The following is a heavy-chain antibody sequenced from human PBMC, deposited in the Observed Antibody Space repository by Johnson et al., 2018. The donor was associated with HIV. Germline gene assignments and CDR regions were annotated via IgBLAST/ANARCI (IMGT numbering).Heavy chain of an antibody. Sequence: VQLVESGGGLIQPGGSLRLSCAASGFTLDDYAMHWVRQAPGKGLEWVSGISWNSGRIGYADSVKGRFTISRDDSKNTLYLQINSLKTDDTGVYYCSREVYQMTAFDIWGQGTVVTVSS. CDR2: ISWNSGRI. CDR1: GFTLDDYA. D-gene: IGHD5-24*01. J-gene: IGHJ3*02. CDR3: SREVYQMTAFDI. V-gene: IGHV3-9*01.